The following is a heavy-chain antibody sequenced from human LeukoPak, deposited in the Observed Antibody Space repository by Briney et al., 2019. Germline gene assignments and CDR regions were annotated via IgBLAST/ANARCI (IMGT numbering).Heavy chain of an antibody. CDR1: GGTFISYA. Sequence: GSSVTVSCTASGGTFISYAISWVRQAPGQGLEWMGGIIPIFGTANYAQKFQGRVTITADESTSTAYMELSSLRSEDTAVYYCASLYYYDSSGYSEASDYWGQGTLVTVSS. CDR3: ASLYYYDSSGYSEASDY. J-gene: IGHJ4*02. CDR2: IIPIFGTA. D-gene: IGHD3-22*01. V-gene: IGHV1-69*01.